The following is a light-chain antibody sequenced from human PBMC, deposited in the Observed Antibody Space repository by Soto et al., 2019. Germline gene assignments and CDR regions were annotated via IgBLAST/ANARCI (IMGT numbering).Light chain of an antibody. CDR3: SSYAGTYPWV. CDR1: SSDVGGYDF. Sequence: QSALTQPRSVSGSPGQSVTISCTGTSSDVGGYDFVSWYQQHPGKAPKLMIYDVRERPSEVPDRFSGSKSGNTASLTISGLQPEDEADYYCSSYAGTYPWVFGGGTKVTVL. J-gene: IGLJ3*02. V-gene: IGLV2-11*01. CDR2: DVR.